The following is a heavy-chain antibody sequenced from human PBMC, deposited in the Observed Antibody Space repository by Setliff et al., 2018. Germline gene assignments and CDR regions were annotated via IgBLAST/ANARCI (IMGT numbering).Heavy chain of an antibody. CDR2: IYTSGST. V-gene: IGHV4-59*08. CDR3: ARQPSSGAYYNPRPYYFDS. D-gene: IGHD3-10*01. J-gene: IGHJ4*02. CDR1: GGSISSYY. Sequence: SETLSLTCTVSGGSISSYYWSWIRQPPGKGLEWIGYIYTSGSTNYNPSLKSRVTISVDTSKNQFSLKLSSVTAADTAVYFCARQPSSGAYYNPRPYYFDSWGQGTLVTVSS.